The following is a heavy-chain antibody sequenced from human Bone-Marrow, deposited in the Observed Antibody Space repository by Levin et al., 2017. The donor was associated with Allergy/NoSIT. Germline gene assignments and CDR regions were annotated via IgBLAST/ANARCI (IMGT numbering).Heavy chain of an antibody. CDR3: AKGGGSGWYEGY. D-gene: IGHD6-19*01. CDR1: GFTFSSYN. CDR2: ITSSSSSM. J-gene: IGHJ4*02. V-gene: IGHV3-21*01. Sequence: GESLKISCAASGFTFSSYNMHWDRQAPGKGLEWVSSITSSSSSMYYADSVKGRFTISRDNAKNSLSLQMNSLRAEDTAVYYCAKGGGSGWYEGYWGQGTLVTVSS.